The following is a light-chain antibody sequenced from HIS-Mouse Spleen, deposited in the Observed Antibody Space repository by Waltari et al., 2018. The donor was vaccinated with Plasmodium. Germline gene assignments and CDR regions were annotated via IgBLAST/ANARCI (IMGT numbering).Light chain of an antibody. V-gene: IGLV3-10*01. CDR3: YSTDSSGNHRV. CDR1: AWPKQY. J-gene: IGLJ3*02. Sequence: SYELTQPPSVSVSPGQTARITCSGDAWPKQYAYRSQQKSGQAPLLVIYEDSKRPPGIPERFSGSSSGTMATLTISGAQVEDEADYYCYSTDSSGNHRVFGGGTKLTVL. CDR2: EDS.